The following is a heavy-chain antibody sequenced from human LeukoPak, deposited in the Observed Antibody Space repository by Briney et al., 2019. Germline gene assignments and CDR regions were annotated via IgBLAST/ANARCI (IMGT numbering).Heavy chain of an antibody. V-gene: IGHV4-59*08. CDR2: IYYGGST. D-gene: IGHD3-10*01. Sequence: PSETLSLTCTVSGGSISSYYWSWIRQPPGKGLEWIGYIYYGGSTNYNPSLKSRVTISVDTSKDQFSLKLSSVTAADTAVYYCARYLSGSYYFDYWGQGTLVTVSS. CDR3: ARYLSGSYYFDY. CDR1: GGSISSYY. J-gene: IGHJ4*02.